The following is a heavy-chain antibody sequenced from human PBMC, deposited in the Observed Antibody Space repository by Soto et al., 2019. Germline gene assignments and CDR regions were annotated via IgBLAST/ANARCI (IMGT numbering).Heavy chain of an antibody. CDR2: IIPMFDTP. Sequence: QVQLVQSGAEVKKPGSSVKVSCKASGGTFSSDSFSWVRQAPGQGLEWMGGIIPMFDTPIYAQKFQARVTITGDESTSTAYMQLSILRSGDTAGYYCARSGGLDRDFNYWGQGSLVTVSS. J-gene: IGHJ4*02. D-gene: IGHD2-15*01. V-gene: IGHV1-69*12. CDR1: GGTFSSDS. CDR3: ARSGGLDRDFNY.